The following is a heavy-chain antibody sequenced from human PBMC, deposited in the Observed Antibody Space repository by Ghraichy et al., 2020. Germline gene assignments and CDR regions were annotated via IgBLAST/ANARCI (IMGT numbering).Heavy chain of an antibody. V-gene: IGHV3-9*01. CDR2: ISWNSGSI. J-gene: IGHJ3*02. Sequence: GGSLRLSCAASGFTFDDYAMHWVRQAPGKGLEWVSGISWNSGSIGYADSVKGRFTISRDNAKNSLYLQMNSLRAEDTALYYCAKDPRPDYYDSSGFRQLGAFDIWGQGTMVTVSS. CDR1: GFTFDDYA. CDR3: AKDPRPDYYDSSGFRQLGAFDI. D-gene: IGHD3-22*01.